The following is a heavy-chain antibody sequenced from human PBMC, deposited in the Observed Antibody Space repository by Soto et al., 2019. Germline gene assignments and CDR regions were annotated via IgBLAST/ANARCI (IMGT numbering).Heavy chain of an antibody. V-gene: IGHV1-8*01. CDR1: GYTFTSYD. J-gene: IGHJ6*02. CDR2: MNPNSGNT. Sequence: ASVKVSCKASGYTFTSYDINWVRQATGQGLEWMGWMNPNSGNTGYAQKFQGRVTMTRNTSISTAYMELSSLRSEDTAVYYCARVMEGAYDFWSGYYLGYYYYGMDVCGQGPTVTVYS. CDR3: ARVMEGAYDFWSGYYLGYYYYGMDV. D-gene: IGHD3-3*01.